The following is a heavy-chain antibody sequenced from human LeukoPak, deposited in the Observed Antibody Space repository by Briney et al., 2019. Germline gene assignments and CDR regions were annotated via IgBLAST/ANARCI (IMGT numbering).Heavy chain of an antibody. Sequence: PGGSLRLSCAASGFTFSNYGMHWVRQAPGKGLEWVALISFDGSQKYYADSVKGRFTISRDNSKNTLYLQMNSLRAEDTAVYYCAKDAGIAAAGTGYYFDYWGQGTLVTVSS. J-gene: IGHJ4*02. CDR3: AKDAGIAAAGTGYYFDY. V-gene: IGHV3-30*02. CDR1: GFTFSNYG. D-gene: IGHD6-13*01. CDR2: ISFDGSQK.